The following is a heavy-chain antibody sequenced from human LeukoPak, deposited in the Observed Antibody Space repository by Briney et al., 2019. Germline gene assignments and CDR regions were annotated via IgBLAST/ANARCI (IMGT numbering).Heavy chain of an antibody. CDR3: AKKGQADDYGKPD. Sequence: PGGSLGLSCAASGFTFGSYDLSWVRQAPGKGLECVAAISRGVGSTYYADSVKGRFTISRDNSKNTLYLQMNNLRADDTAVYYCAKKGQADDYGKPDWGQGTLVTVSS. V-gene: IGHV3-23*01. J-gene: IGHJ4*02. CDR2: ISRGVGST. D-gene: IGHD4-17*01. CDR1: GFTFGSYD.